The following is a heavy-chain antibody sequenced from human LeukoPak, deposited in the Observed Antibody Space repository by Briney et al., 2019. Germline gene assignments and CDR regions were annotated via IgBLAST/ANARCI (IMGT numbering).Heavy chain of an antibody. D-gene: IGHD2-2*01. Sequence: GGSLRLSCAASGFTFSDYYMSWIRQAPGKGLEWVSYISSSGSTIYYADSVKGRFTISRDNAKNSLYLQMNSLRAEDTAVYYCARALFEIRYQLLSPDAFDIWGQGTMVTVSS. CDR3: ARALFEIRYQLLSPDAFDI. CDR2: ISSSGSTI. J-gene: IGHJ3*02. V-gene: IGHV3-11*01. CDR1: GFTFSDYY.